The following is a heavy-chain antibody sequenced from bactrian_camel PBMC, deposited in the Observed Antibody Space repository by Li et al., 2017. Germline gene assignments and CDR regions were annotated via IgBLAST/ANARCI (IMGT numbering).Heavy chain of an antibody. Sequence: QVQLVESGGGSVEAGGSLRLSCAVSGYTYSRYCMGWFRQTAGKEREGIAVIDSDDIATYANSVLGRFTISKDSAKNTLTLQMDSLKPEDTALYFCAADWCPMTVLAGTGHWGQGTQVTVS. J-gene: IGHJ4*01. CDR2: IDSDDIA. CDR3: AADWCPMTVLAGTGH. V-gene: IGHV3S53*01. D-gene: IGHD7*01. CDR1: GYTYSRYC.